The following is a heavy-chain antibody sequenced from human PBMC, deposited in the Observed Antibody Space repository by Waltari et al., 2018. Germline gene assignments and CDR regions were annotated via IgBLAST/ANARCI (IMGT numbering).Heavy chain of an antibody. CDR2: IYYSGST. D-gene: IGHD3-16*01. Sequence: QVQLQESGPGLVKPSETLSLTCTVSGGSISSHYWSWIRQPPGKGLEWIGYIYYSGSTTYHPSLKSRVTISVDTSKNQFSLKLSSVTAADTAVYYCARVYYDYIWGSYSFDYWGQGTLVTVSS. V-gene: IGHV4-59*11. J-gene: IGHJ4*02. CDR1: GGSISSHY. CDR3: ARVYYDYIWGSYSFDY.